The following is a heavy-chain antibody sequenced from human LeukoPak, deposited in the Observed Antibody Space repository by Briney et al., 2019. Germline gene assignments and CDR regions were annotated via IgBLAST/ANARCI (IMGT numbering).Heavy chain of an antibody. Sequence: GGSLRLSCAASGFTFSSYSMNWVRQAPGKGLEWVSSISSSSSYIYYADSVKGRFTISRDNAKNSLYLQMNSLRAEDTAVYYCARLSGYSSGHYYSDYWGQGTLVTVSS. CDR3: ARLSGYSSGHYYSDY. V-gene: IGHV3-21*04. CDR2: ISSSSSYI. CDR1: GFTFSSYS. J-gene: IGHJ4*02. D-gene: IGHD3-22*01.